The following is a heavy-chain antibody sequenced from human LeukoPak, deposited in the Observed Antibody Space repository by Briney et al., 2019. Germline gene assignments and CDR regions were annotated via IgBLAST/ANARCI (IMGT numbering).Heavy chain of an antibody. J-gene: IGHJ4*02. CDR2: IYYSGST. D-gene: IGHD3-16*01. V-gene: IGHV4-39*07. CDR3: ASGLLSYLLTFGGVIGFDY. CDR1: GGSISSSSYY. Sequence: SETLSLTCTVSGGSISSSSYYWGWIRQPPGKGLEWIGSIYYSGSTYYNPSLKSRVTISVDTSKNQFSLKLSSVTAADTAVYYCASGLLSYLLTFGGVIGFDYWGQGTLVTVSS.